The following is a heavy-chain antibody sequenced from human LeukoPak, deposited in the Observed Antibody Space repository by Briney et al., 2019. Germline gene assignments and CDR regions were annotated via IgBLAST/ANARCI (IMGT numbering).Heavy chain of an antibody. CDR3: ARLPAYCSSTRCYYDY. V-gene: IGHV3-48*04. D-gene: IGHD2-2*01. CDR1: GFTFSSYS. J-gene: IGHJ4*02. Sequence: GGSLRLSCAASGFTFSSYSVNWVRQAPGKGLEWVSYISSASGSIYYADSVKGRFTISRDNAKNSLFLQMNSLRAEDTAVYYCARLPAYCSSTRCYYDYWGQGTLVTVSS. CDR2: ISSASGSI.